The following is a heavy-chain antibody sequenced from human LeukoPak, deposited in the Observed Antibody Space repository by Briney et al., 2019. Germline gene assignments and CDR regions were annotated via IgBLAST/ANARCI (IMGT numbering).Heavy chain of an antibody. CDR2: ISGSGGST. J-gene: IGHJ4*02. Sequence: GRSLRLSCAASGFTFSSYAMNLVRQAPGKGLEWVSAISGSGGSTYYADSVKGRFTISRDNSKNTVYLQMNSLRAEDTAVYYCAKDDVPSNWGTLGLFDYWGQGTLVTVSS. V-gene: IGHV3-23*01. CDR1: GFTFSSYA. CDR3: AKDDVPSNWGTLGLFDY. D-gene: IGHD7-27*01.